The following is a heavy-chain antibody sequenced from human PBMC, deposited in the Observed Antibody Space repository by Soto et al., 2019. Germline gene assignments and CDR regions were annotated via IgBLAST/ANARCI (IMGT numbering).Heavy chain of an antibody. J-gene: IGHJ4*02. CDR3: ARPLDGDTVDY. V-gene: IGHV1-8*01. CDR2: MNPNSGNK. Sequence: QVQLVQSGAEVKKPGASVKVSCKASGYTFTSYDINWVRQATGQGLEWMGWMNPNSGNKGHAQKFHGRFIMTTNIFTSTAYMELSSLSSEDTAGYYCARPLDGDTVDYWGQGTLVTVSS. CDR1: GYTFTSYD. D-gene: IGHD4-17*01.